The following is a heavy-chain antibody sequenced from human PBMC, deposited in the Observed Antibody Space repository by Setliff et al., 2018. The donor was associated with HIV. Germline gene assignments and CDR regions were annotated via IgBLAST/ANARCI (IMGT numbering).Heavy chain of an antibody. Sequence: LSLTCTVSGGSIGSSDYYWGWIRQPPGKGLEWIGSIFYTGRTTYNPSLRSRVTISLDTSKTQFSLSLTSVTAADTAKYYCARRGKTENSYVLNWFDPWGQGILVTVSS. CDR3: ARRGKTENSYVLNWFDP. V-gene: IGHV4-39*07. J-gene: IGHJ5*02. D-gene: IGHD5-18*01. CDR2: IFYTGRT. CDR1: GGSIGSSDYY.